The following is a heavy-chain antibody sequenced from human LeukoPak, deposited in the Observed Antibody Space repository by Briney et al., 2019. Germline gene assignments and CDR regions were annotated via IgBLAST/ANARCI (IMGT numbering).Heavy chain of an antibody. D-gene: IGHD3-16*01. Sequence: QAGGSLRLSCAVSGFTFSSYGMSWVRQAPGKGLEWVSGVSGSGGTTYYADSVKGRFTISRDNSKNTLYLQMNSLRAEDTAVFYCAKDRDDYVWGSYLGAFDIWGQGTMVTVSS. CDR1: GFTFSSYG. V-gene: IGHV3-23*01. J-gene: IGHJ3*02. CDR2: VSGSGGTT. CDR3: AKDRDDYVWGSYLGAFDI.